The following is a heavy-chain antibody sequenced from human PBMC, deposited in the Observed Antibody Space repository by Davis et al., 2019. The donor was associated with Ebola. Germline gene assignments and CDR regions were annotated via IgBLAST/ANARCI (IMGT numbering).Heavy chain of an antibody. V-gene: IGHV3-30*03. J-gene: IGHJ4*02. CDR1: GFTFSTYG. CDR2: ISYDGSMK. Sequence: PGGSLRLSCAASGFTFSTYGMHWVRQAPGKGLEWVAVISYDGSMKYFTDSVKGRFTISRDNSKNTVYLQMNSLRADDTAVYYCARDVGGRAGYWGQGTLVTVSS. CDR3: ARDVGGRAGY.